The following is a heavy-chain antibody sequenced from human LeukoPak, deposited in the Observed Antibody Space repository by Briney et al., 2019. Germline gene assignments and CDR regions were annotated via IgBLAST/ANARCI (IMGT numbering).Heavy chain of an antibody. V-gene: IGHV4-59*01. CDR1: GGSISSYY. CDR2: IYYSGST. J-gene: IGHJ4*02. CDR3: ARDIVGATDY. D-gene: IGHD1-26*01. Sequence: SETPSLTCTVSGGSISSYYWSWIRQPPGKGLEWIGYIYYSGSTNYNPSLKSRVTISVDTSKNQFSLKLSSVTAADTAVYYCARDIVGATDYWGQGTLVTVSS.